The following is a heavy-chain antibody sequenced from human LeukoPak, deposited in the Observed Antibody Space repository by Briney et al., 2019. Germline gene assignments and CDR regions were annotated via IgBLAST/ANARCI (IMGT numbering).Heavy chain of an antibody. Sequence: SETLSLTCTLSGGSMSRYYGRWLRQPTGRGVEWVGYIYYSGSTKYNPPLKGRVNISVDTSKKQFSLMLSSVTAADTSLYYCARVERFLDRLDPRDGYYFDYCGQGILVTVSS. CDR3: ARVERFLDRLDPRDGYYFDY. D-gene: IGHD3-3*01. CDR1: GGSMSRYY. CDR2: IYYSGST. J-gene: IGHJ4*02. V-gene: IGHV4-59*01.